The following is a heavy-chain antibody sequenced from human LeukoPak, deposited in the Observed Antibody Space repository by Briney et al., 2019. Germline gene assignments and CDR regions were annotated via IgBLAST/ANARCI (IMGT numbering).Heavy chain of an antibody. CDR3: AKDYLKGNGIYDAFGV. Sequence: GGSLRLSCAASGFTFNTYAMSWVRQAPGKGLEWVSTIGSADLTYYADSVEGRFTVSRDDSKNTLYLQMNSLRAEDTALYYCAKDYLKGNGIYDAFGVWGQGTMVTVSS. V-gene: IGHV3-23*01. CDR2: IGSADLT. J-gene: IGHJ3*01. CDR1: GFTFNTYA. D-gene: IGHD1-26*01.